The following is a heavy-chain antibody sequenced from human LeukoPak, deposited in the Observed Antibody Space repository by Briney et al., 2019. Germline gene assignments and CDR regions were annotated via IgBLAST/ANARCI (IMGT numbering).Heavy chain of an antibody. CDR1: GYIITGYY. CDR2: INPNSGGT. D-gene: IGHD1-1*01. Sequence: ASVKVSCKASGYIITGYYLHWVRQAPGQGLEWMGRINPNSGGTDYAQIFRGRVTMTRDTSINTAYMELNRLTSDDTAVYFCAREQLVGAGGRWFDPWGQGVLVTVSP. CDR3: AREQLVGAGGRWFDP. J-gene: IGHJ5*02. V-gene: IGHV1-2*06.